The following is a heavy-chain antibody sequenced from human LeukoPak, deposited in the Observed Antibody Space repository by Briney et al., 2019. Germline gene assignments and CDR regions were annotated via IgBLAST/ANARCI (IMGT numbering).Heavy chain of an antibody. CDR1: GFIFSDHN. J-gene: IGHJ5*02. CDR3: ARYAGWSLDL. CDR2: IRNKANSYII. V-gene: IGHV3-72*01. Sequence: GGSLRLSCAAAGFIFSDHNMDWVRQAPGKGLEWVGRIRNKANSYIIEDAASVRGRFTISRDDSKNLLFLQMNSLRAEDTAVYDCARYAGWSLDLWGQGTLVTVSS. D-gene: IGHD1-26*01.